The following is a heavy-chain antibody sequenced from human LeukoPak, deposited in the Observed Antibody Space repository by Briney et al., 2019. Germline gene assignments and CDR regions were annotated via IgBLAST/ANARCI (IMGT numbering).Heavy chain of an antibody. D-gene: IGHD4-17*01. J-gene: IGHJ4*02. V-gene: IGHV3-30*14. Sequence: GRSLRLSCAASGFTFSSYAMHWVRQAPGKGLEWVAVISYDGSNKYYADSVKGRFTISKDISKNTLYLQMNSLRAEDTAMYHCARVPVTYFDYWGQGTLVTVSS. CDR3: ARVPVTYFDY. CDR1: GFTFSSYA. CDR2: ISYDGSNK.